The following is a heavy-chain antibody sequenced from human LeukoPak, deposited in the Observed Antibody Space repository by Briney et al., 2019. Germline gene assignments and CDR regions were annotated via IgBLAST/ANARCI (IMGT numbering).Heavy chain of an antibody. CDR1: GFTFSSYA. V-gene: IGHV3-30*04. D-gene: IGHD3-22*01. CDR3: ARADSGYYGDAFDL. Sequence: PGGSLRLSCAASGFTFSSYAMHWVRQAPGKGLEWVAVISYDGSNKYYADSVKGRFTVSRDNAKNTLYLQMNSLRADDTAVYYCARADSGYYGDAFDLWGQGTVVTVSS. J-gene: IGHJ3*01. CDR2: ISYDGSNK.